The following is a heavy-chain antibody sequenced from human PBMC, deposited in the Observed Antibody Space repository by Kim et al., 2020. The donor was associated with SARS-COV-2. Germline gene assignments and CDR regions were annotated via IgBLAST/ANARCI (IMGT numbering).Heavy chain of an antibody. CDR3: AKHYSATWNGGQYHYGWDV. V-gene: IGHV3-23*01. Sequence: GGSLRLSCAISGFSFSNYAMTWVRQSPGKGLEWVSTLRRGGGSAYYADSVKGRFTVSRDISKNSLDLQMNALRGDDTAIYFCAKHYSATWNGGQYHYGWDVWGQGTTVTVSS. CDR1: GFSFSNYA. D-gene: IGHD1-1*01. CDR2: LRRGGGSA. J-gene: IGHJ6*02.